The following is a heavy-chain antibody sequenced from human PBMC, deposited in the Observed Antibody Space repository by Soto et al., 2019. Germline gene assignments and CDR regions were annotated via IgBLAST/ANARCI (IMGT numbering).Heavy chain of an antibody. V-gene: IGHV1-69*08. Sequence: QVQLVQSGAEVKKPGSSVKVSCQASGGTFTSYSITWVRQAPGQGLGWVGGVIPVLKTADYAEKFQGRITITADKSTNTAYRELSSLTPEDTAVYYCTKDGLGPTRRYFAFWGQGTLVTVSS. CDR2: VIPVLKTA. D-gene: IGHD1-26*01. J-gene: IGHJ4*02. CDR3: TKDGLGPTRRYFAF. CDR1: GGTFTSYS.